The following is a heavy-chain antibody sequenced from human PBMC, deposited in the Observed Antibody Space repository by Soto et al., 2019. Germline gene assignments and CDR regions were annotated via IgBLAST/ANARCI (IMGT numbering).Heavy chain of an antibody. Sequence: SVKVSCKASGGTFSSYAISWVRQAPGQGLEWMGGVIPIFGTANYAQKFQGRVTITADKSTSTAYMELSSLRSEDTAVYYCARRRQLGSDYYYYGMDVWGQGTTVTVSS. CDR3: ARRRQLGSDYYYYGMDV. D-gene: IGHD6-6*01. CDR2: VIPIFGTA. CDR1: GGTFSSYA. V-gene: IGHV1-69*06. J-gene: IGHJ6*02.